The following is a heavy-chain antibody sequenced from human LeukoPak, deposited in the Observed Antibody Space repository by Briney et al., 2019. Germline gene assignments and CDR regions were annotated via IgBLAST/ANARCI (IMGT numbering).Heavy chain of an antibody. Sequence: KPGGSLRLSCAASGFTFSSYSMNWVRQAPGKGLEWVSSISSSSSYIYYADSVKGRCTISRDNAKNSLYLQMNSLRAEDTAVYYCARPRTYDSSGYYSSWGQGTLVTVSS. V-gene: IGHV3-21*01. D-gene: IGHD3-22*01. CDR3: ARPRTYDSSGYYSS. CDR2: ISSSSSYI. J-gene: IGHJ5*02. CDR1: GFTFSSYS.